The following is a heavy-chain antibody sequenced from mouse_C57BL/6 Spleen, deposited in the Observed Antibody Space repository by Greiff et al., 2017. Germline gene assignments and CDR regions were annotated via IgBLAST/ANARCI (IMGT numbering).Heavy chain of an antibody. J-gene: IGHJ1*03. D-gene: IGHD1-1*01. CDR1: GFTFSDYG. V-gene: IGHV5-15*01. CDR3: ARPYYYGSSWYFDV. Sequence: EVQVVESWGGLVQPGGSLKLSCAASGFTFSDYGMAWVRQAPRKGPEWVAFISNLAYSIYYADTVTGRFTISRENAKNTLYLEMSSLRSEDTAMYYCARPYYYGSSWYFDVWGTGTTVTVSS. CDR2: ISNLAYSI.